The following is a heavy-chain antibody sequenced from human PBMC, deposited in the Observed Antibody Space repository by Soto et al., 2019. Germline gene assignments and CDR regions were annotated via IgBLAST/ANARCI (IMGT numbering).Heavy chain of an antibody. V-gene: IGHV1-69*02. CDR1: GGTFSSYP. Sequence: QVQLVQSGAEVKKPGSSVKVSCKAAGGTFSSYPIIWVRQARGQGLEWMGRIIPILGIANYAQKFQGIVTITADKSTSTAYMELSSLRSEDTAVYYCARLRDSDGMDVCGQGTTVTVSS. CDR2: IIPILGIA. J-gene: IGHJ6*02. D-gene: IGHD1-26*01. CDR3: ARLRDSDGMDV.